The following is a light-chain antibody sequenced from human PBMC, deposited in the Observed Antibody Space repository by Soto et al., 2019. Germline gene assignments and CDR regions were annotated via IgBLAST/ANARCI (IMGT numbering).Light chain of an antibody. CDR2: EVS. Sequence: QSALTQPASVSGSPGQSITVSCTGTSSDIGAYDYVSWYQQHPGKAPKVIISEVSKRPSGASHRFSGSKSGNTASLTISGLQAEDEADYYCSSYTSSSTVGVFGTGTKVTVL. J-gene: IGLJ1*01. V-gene: IGLV2-14*01. CDR1: SSDIGAYDY. CDR3: SSYTSSSTVGV.